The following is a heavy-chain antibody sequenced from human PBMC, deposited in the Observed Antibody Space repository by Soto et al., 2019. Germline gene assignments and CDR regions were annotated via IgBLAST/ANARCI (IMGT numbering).Heavy chain of an antibody. J-gene: IGHJ5*02. CDR3: AKDGGSYWFDP. CDR1: GFTFSSYG. D-gene: IGHD1-26*01. V-gene: IGHV3-30*18. CDR2: ISYDGSNK. Sequence: QVQLVESGGGVVQPGRSLRLSCAASGFTFSSYGMHWVRQAPGKGLEWVAVISYDGSNKYYADSVKGRSTISRDNSKNTLYLQMNSLRAEDTAVYYCAKDGGSYWFDPWGQGTLVTVSS.